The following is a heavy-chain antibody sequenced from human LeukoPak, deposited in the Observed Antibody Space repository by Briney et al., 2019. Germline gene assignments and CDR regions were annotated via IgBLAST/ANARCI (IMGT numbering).Heavy chain of an antibody. Sequence: SETLSLTCTVSGGSISSSSYYWGWIRQPPGKGLEWIGSIYYSGSTYYNPSLKSRVTISVDTSKNQFSLKLSSVTAADTAVYYCARTYSSSSGQFDYWGQATLVTVSS. J-gene: IGHJ4*02. CDR1: GGSISSSSYY. CDR2: IYYSGST. V-gene: IGHV4-39*01. D-gene: IGHD6-6*01. CDR3: ARTYSSSSGQFDY.